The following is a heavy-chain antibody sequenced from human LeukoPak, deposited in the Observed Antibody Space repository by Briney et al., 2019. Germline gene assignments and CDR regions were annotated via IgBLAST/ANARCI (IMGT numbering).Heavy chain of an antibody. CDR3: AKDWYYYDSSGYYYPDY. Sequence: GGSLRLSCAASGFTFSSYAMSWVRQAPGKGLEWVAVISYDGSNKYYADSVKGRFTISRDNSKNTLYLQMNSLRAEDTAVYYCAKDWYYYDSSGYYYPDYWGQGTLVTVSS. D-gene: IGHD3-22*01. CDR2: ISYDGSNK. J-gene: IGHJ4*02. CDR1: GFTFSSYA. V-gene: IGHV3-30*18.